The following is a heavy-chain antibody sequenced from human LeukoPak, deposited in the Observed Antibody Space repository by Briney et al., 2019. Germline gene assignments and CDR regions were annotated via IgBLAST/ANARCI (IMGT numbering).Heavy chain of an antibody. J-gene: IGHJ4*02. V-gene: IGHV3-74*01. CDR2: MKSDGST. CDR3: VRDPGDY. CDR1: GFTFSNFW. Sequence: GGSLRLSCAASGFTFSNFWMGWVRQAPGKGPVWVSRMKSDGSTSYADSVKGRFTISRDNAKKTVFLQMNSLRADDTAVYYCVRDPGDYWGQGTLVTVSS.